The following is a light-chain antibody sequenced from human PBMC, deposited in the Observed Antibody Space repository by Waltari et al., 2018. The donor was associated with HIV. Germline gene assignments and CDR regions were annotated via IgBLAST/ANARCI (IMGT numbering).Light chain of an antibody. J-gene: IGLJ3*02. CDR2: FYSDSDK. CDR3: MTWHNSAWV. V-gene: IGLV5-45*02. CDR1: SDINVGSYT. Sequence: QAVLTQPSSLSASPGASASLTCTLRSDINVGSYTIYWYQQKPGSPPQYLLRFYSDSDKHQGSGVPSRFSGSTDASANAGILIISGLQSEDEADYYCMTWHNSAWVFGGGTKLTVL.